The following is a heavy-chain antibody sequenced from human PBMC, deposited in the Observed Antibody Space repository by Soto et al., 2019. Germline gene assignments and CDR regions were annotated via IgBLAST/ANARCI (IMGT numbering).Heavy chain of an antibody. Sequence: QVQLVESGGGVVQPGRSLRLSCAASGFTFNSYGMHWVRQAPGKGLEWVAVISYDGRNKDYADSVEGRFTISRDNSKSTLYLQMNSLRVEDTAVYYCANGHGSYSAGFDIWGQGTMVTVSS. CDR2: ISYDGRNK. V-gene: IGHV3-30*18. J-gene: IGHJ3*02. CDR3: ANGHGSYSAGFDI. D-gene: IGHD2-15*01. CDR1: GFTFNSYG.